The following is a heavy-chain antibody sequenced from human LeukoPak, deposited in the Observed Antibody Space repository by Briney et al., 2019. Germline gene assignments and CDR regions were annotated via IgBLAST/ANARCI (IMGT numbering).Heavy chain of an antibody. V-gene: IGHV1-8*01. J-gene: IGHJ4*02. Sequence: ASVKVSCKASGYTFTSYDINWVRQATGQGLEWMGWMNPNSGNTGYAQKFQGRVTMTMNNSISTAYMALSSLRSEDTAVYYCARPQYGSGSYYPDTPFWWGQGTLVTVSS. CDR1: GYTFTSYD. D-gene: IGHD3-10*01. CDR2: MNPNSGNT. CDR3: ARPQYGSGSYYPDTPFW.